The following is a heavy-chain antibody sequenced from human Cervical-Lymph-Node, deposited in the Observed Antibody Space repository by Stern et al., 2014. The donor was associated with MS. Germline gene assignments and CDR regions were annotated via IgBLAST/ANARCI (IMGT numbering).Heavy chain of an antibody. Sequence: VQLVQSGGGVVQPGRSLRLSCIASGFTFSNYGMNWVRQAPGKGLEWVATIWHDGSKTYYSYLVRGRFTISRDTSKRTLSLQMNSLRVEDAAVYYCVRDWSSNAYKSEDYWGQGTLVTVSS. CDR1: GFTFSNYG. V-gene: IGHV3-33*01. D-gene: IGHD4-11*01. CDR3: VRDWSSNAYKSEDY. CDR2: IWHDGSKT. J-gene: IGHJ4*02.